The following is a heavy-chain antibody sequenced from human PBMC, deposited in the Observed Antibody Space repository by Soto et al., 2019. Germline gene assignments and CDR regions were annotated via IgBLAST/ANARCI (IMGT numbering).Heavy chain of an antibody. J-gene: IGHJ4*02. V-gene: IGHV3-48*03. Sequence: GGSLRLCCAASGFTFSSYEMNWVRQAPGKGLEWVSYISSSGSTIYYADSVKGRFTISRDNAKNSLYLQMNSLRAEDTAVYYCARSSGPQYFDYWGQGTLVTVSS. CDR3: ARSSGPQYFDY. D-gene: IGHD6-19*01. CDR1: GFTFSSYE. CDR2: ISSSGSTI.